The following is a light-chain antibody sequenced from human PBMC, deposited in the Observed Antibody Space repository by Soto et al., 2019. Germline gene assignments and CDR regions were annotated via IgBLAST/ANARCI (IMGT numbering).Light chain of an antibody. V-gene: IGLV2-11*01. Sequence: QSVLTQPRSVSGSPGQSVTISCTGTSSDVGSYNYVSWYQQHPGKAPKLMIYDVRKRPSGVPDRFSGSRSGNMASLTISGLQAEDEANYFCCSYAASSWVFGGGTQLTVL. CDR1: SSDVGSYNY. CDR3: CSYAASSWV. J-gene: IGLJ7*01. CDR2: DVR.